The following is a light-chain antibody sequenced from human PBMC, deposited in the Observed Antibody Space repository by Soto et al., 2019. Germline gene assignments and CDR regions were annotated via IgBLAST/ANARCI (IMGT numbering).Light chain of an antibody. V-gene: IGKV3-20*01. CDR1: QSVSSSY. J-gene: IGKJ2*01. CDR2: GAS. Sequence: ESVLTQSPGTLSLSPGERATLSCRASQSVSSSYLAWYQQKPGQAPRLLIYGASSSATGIPDRFSGSGSGTDFTLTISRLEPEDFAVYYCQQYGSSPRTFGQGTKLEIK. CDR3: QQYGSSPRT.